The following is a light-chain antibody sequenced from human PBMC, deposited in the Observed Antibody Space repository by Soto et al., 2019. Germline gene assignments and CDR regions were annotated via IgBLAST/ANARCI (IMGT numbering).Light chain of an antibody. J-gene: IGKJ1*01. V-gene: IGKV3-15*01. CDR2: DVS. Sequence: ETVMTQSPATLSVSPGERATLSCRASQGVTSSLAWYQQTPGRAPRLLIYDVSTRATGIPARFSGSGSGTEFTLTISSLQSEDFAVYYCQQYIYWPRTFGQGTRVEI. CDR1: QGVTSS. CDR3: QQYIYWPRT.